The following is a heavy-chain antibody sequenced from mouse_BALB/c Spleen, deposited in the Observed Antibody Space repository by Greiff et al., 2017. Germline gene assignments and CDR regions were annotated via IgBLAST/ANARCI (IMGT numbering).Heavy chain of an antibody. Sequence: VKLQQSGAELAKPGASVKMSCKASGYTFTSYWMHWVKQRPGQGLEWIGYINPSTGYTEYNQKFKDKATLTADKSSSTAYMQLSSLTSEDSAVYYCAIYYDRPFAYWGQGTLVTVSA. D-gene: IGHD2-4*01. CDR1: GYTFTSYW. CDR2: INPSTGYT. J-gene: IGHJ3*01. CDR3: AIYYDRPFAY. V-gene: IGHV1-7*01.